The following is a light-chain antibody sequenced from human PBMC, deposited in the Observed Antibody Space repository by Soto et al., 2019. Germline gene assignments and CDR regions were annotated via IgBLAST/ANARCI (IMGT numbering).Light chain of an antibody. CDR3: SSYTSSSTQV. J-gene: IGLJ1*01. V-gene: IGLV2-14*01. CDR1: SSDVGGYNY. CDR2: DVS. Sequence: QSVLTQPASASGSPGQSVTISSTGTSSDVGGYNYVSWYQQHPGKAPKLMIYDVSNRPSGVSNRFSGSKSGNTASLTISGLQAEDEADYYCSSYTSSSTQVFGTGTKVTVL.